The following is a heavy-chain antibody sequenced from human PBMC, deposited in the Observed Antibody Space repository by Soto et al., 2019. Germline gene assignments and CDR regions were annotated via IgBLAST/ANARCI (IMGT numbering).Heavy chain of an antibody. CDR1: GFTFSSYG. J-gene: IGHJ4*02. Sequence: GGSLRLSCAASGFTFSSYGMHWVRQAPGKGLEWVAVISYDGSNKYYADSVKGRFTISRDNSKNTLYLQMDSLRAEDTAVYYCAKEGFFPVPSRWGQGTLVTSPQ. D-gene: IGHD3-3*01. CDR2: ISYDGSNK. CDR3: AKEGFFPVPSR. V-gene: IGHV3-30*18.